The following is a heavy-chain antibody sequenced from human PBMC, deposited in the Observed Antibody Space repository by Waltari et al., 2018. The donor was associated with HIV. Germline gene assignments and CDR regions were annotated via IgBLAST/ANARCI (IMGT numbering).Heavy chain of an antibody. J-gene: IGHJ6*02. CDR3: ARDLAVCGVVAPSYGMDV. CDR2: YSPLLRTT. Sequence: QVQLVQSGAEVKTPGSSVKVSCKASGGSFGNNVINWLRQAPGHGLEWMGGYSPLLRTTKGAQKFEGRVTIAADDSTSTVYVEVSSLRYEDTALYYCARDLAVCGVVAPSYGMDVWGQGTTVTVSS. CDR1: GGSFGNNV. V-gene: IGHV1-69*13. D-gene: IGHD3-3*01.